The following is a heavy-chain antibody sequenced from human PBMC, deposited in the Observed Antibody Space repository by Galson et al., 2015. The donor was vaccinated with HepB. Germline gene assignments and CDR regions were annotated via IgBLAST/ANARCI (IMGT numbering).Heavy chain of an antibody. V-gene: IGHV1-69*02. D-gene: IGHD4-23*01. Sequence: SVKVSCKASGGAFSSYTISWVRQAPGQGLEWMGRIIPILGIANYAQKFQGRVTITADKSTSTAYMELSSLRSEDTAVYYCARAVVTPQKAYYYYYGMDVWGQGTTVTVSS. J-gene: IGHJ6*02. CDR3: ARAVVTPQKAYYYYYGMDV. CDR2: IIPILGIA. CDR1: GGAFSSYT.